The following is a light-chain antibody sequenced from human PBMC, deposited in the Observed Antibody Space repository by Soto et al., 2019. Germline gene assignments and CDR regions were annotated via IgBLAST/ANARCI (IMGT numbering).Light chain of an antibody. V-gene: IGKV1-39*01. CDR2: TSG. J-gene: IGKJ2*01. Sequence: IQMTQSPSSLSASVGDRVTITCRASQRITTYLNWYQQKPGEAPKLLISTSGTLQRGVPSRFSGSGSGTDFALTITALRPADFATYFCQQTYSTPYTFGQGTKLQI. CDR1: QRITTY. CDR3: QQTYSTPYT.